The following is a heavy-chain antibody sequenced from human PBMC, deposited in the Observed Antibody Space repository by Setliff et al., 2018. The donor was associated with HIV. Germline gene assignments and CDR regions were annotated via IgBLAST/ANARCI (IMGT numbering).Heavy chain of an antibody. D-gene: IGHD5-12*01. Sequence: GASVKVSCKASGYTFNNYAMHWVRQAPGQRLEWLGWITGDNDNTKYSEKFKGRVTITRDSSASTAYMELSRLRSDDTAVYYCARSFESDRGYSGYDPTPVFDYWGQGTLVTVSS. CDR2: ITGDNDNT. CDR1: GYTFNNYA. V-gene: IGHV1-3*01. CDR3: ARSFESDRGYSGYDPTPVFDY. J-gene: IGHJ4*02.